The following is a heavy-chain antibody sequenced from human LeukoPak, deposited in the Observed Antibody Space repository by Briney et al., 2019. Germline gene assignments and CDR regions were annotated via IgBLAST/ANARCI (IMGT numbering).Heavy chain of an antibody. Sequence: NPSETLSLTCTVSGGSISSYYWSCIRQPPGKGLEWNGYIYYSGSTNYTPSLKSRVTISVDASKTQFSLKLSSVTAADTAVYYCARDRSGIYFTWFDPWGKGTLVTVSS. D-gene: IGHD1-26*01. V-gene: IGHV4-59*01. CDR3: ARDRSGIYFTWFDP. J-gene: IGHJ5*02. CDR1: GGSISSYY. CDR2: IYYSGST.